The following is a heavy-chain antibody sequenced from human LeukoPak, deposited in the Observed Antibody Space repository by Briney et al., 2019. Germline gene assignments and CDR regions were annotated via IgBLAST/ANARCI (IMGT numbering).Heavy chain of an antibody. CDR3: ERDYKYDLDN. CDR1: GFTFLDYR. J-gene: IGHJ4*02. V-gene: IGHV3-48*01. D-gene: IGHD5-24*01. Sequence: GGSLSLYCASLGFTFLDYRMNWVRQAPGQGLEWISYIWIDSGNTHYADSVKGRFTISGDKDKNSVYLQMNSLRVEDTAVYYCERDYKYDLDNWGQGTRVTVSS. CDR2: IWIDSGNT.